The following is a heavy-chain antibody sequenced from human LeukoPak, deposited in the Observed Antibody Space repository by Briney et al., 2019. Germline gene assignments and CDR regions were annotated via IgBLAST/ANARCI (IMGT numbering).Heavy chain of an antibody. CDR1: GFTLCGYA. D-gene: IGHD3-10*01. Sequence: PGGSLRLSCAASGFTLCGYAMSWVRQAPGKGLEWVSGLTGSGGNTYYADSVKGRFTISRDNSKNTLSLQMNSLRAEDAAVYNCVKFRGIQHYNYHMDVWGKGTTVTVSS. V-gene: IGHV3-23*01. CDR2: LTGSGGNT. J-gene: IGHJ6*03. CDR3: VKFRGIQHYNYHMDV.